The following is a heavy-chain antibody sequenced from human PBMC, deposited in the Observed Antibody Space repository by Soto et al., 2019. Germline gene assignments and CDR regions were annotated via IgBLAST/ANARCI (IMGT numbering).Heavy chain of an antibody. V-gene: IGHV4-34*01. Sequence: QVQLQQWGAGLLKPSETLSLTGAVYVGSFSGHYWGWIRQPQGKGLEWIGEINHSGSTNYNPSLKSRVTLSLDTSKNQFSLKLSSVTAADTAVYYCAKPGHWGSYYGMDVWGQGTTVTVSS. CDR3: AKPGHWGSYYGMDV. J-gene: IGHJ6*02. CDR1: VGSFSGHY. D-gene: IGHD7-27*01. CDR2: INHSGST.